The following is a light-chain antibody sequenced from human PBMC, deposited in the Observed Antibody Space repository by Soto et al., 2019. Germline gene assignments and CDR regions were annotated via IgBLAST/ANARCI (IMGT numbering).Light chain of an antibody. CDR1: HSVSTW. V-gene: IGKV1-5*03. CDR2: KAS. J-gene: IGKJ1*01. Sequence: DIQMTQSPSTLSASVGDIVTITCRASHSVSTWLAWYQQKPGKAPRLLIHKASTLESGVPSRFRGSGFGTEFTLTISSLQPDDFATYYCQQYNTYPTWTFGQGTKVEIK. CDR3: QQYNTYPTWT.